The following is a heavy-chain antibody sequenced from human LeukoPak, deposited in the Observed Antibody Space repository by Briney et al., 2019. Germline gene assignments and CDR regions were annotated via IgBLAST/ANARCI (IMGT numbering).Heavy chain of an antibody. CDR2: ISGSGGST. CDR3: AKAGERYPRFSDY. J-gene: IGHJ4*02. V-gene: IGHV3-23*01. Sequence: PGGSLRLSCAASGFTFSSYAMSWVRQAPGKGLEWVSGISGSGGSTYYADSVKGRFTISRDNSKNTLYLQMNSLRVEDTAVYYCAKAGERYPRFSDYWGQGTLVTVSS. D-gene: IGHD3-9*01. CDR1: GFTFSSYA.